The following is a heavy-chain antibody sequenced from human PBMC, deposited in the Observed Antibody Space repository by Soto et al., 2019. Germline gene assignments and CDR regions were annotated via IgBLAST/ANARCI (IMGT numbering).Heavy chain of an antibody. CDR1: GYRFSTYW. Sequence: PGESLKISCNASGYRFSTYWIGWVRQRPGKGPEWMAIIYPDDSDTRENPSFQGQVTISADKSSNTVHLQWRSLKASDTAIYYCARLGGIVYTGTWIQWGQGTPVTVSS. V-gene: IGHV5-51*01. CDR2: IYPDDSDT. D-gene: IGHD2-8*01. J-gene: IGHJ4*02. CDR3: ARLGGIVYTGTWIQ.